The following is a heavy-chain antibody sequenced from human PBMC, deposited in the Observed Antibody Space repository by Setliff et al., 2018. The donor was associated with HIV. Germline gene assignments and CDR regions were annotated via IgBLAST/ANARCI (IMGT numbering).Heavy chain of an antibody. CDR3: ARAGVAAGLPDY. CDR1: GGSFSDYN. D-gene: IGHD2-15*01. V-gene: IGHV4-34*01. J-gene: IGHJ4*02. CDR2: INYAGLS. Sequence: PSETLSLTCTVTGGSFSDYNWSWIRQSPGKGLEWIGEINYAGLSDYNPSLTSRVTISVDTSKNQFSLKLNSVTAADTAVYYCARAGVAAGLPDYWGQGILVTVSS.